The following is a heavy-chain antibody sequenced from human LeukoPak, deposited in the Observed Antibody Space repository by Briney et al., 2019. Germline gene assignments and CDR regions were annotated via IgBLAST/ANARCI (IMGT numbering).Heavy chain of an antibody. CDR1: GFTFSSYS. V-gene: IGHV3-21*01. CDR3: ARVGIIGYYMDV. J-gene: IGHJ6*03. CDR2: ISSRSSSYI. D-gene: IGHD3-10*01. Sequence: GGSLRLSCAASGFTFSSYSMNWVRQAPGKGLEWVSSISSRSSSYIYYADSVKGRFTISRDNAKNSLYLQMNSLRAEDTAVYYCARVGIIGYYMDVWGKGTTVTISS.